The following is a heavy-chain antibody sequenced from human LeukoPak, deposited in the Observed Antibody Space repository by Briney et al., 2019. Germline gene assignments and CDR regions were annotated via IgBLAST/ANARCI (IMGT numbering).Heavy chain of an antibody. CDR3: TTDSGSQGFDY. J-gene: IGHJ4*02. Sequence: PGGSLRLSCAASGFTFSNAWMSWVRQAPGKGLEWVGRIKSKTDGGTTDYAAPVKGRFTISRDDSKNTLYLQMDSLKTEDTAVYYCTTDSGSQGFDYWGQGTLVTASS. D-gene: IGHD3-10*01. V-gene: IGHV3-15*01. CDR2: IKSKTDGGTT. CDR1: GFTFSNAW.